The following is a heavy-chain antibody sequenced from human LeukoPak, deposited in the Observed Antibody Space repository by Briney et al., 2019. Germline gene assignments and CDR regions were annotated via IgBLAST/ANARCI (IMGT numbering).Heavy chain of an antibody. CDR3: ARGLSGYCSSTSCYYSWFDP. J-gene: IGHJ5*02. CDR2: INHSGST. V-gene: IGHV4-34*01. CDR1: GVSFSGYH. Sequence: SETLSLTCAVNGVSFSGYHWSWIRQSPGKGLECIGEINHSGSTNYNPSLKSRVTISVDTSKNQFSLKLSSVTAADTAVYYCARGLSGYCSSTSCYYSWFDPWGQGTLVTVSS. D-gene: IGHD2-2*01.